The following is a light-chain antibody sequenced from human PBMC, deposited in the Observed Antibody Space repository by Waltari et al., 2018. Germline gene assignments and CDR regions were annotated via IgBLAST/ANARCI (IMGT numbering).Light chain of an antibody. V-gene: IGKV2-28*01. CDR2: MGS. J-gene: IGKJ2*01. Sequence: DIVMTQSPLSLPVTPGEPASISCRSSQNVFHSNGNNYLDWYLQKPGQPPQLLIYMGSNRASGVPDRFSGSGSGTDFTLKISRVEAEDVGVYYCMQALQTPYTFGQGTKLEIK. CDR3: MQALQTPYT. CDR1: QNVFHSNGNNY.